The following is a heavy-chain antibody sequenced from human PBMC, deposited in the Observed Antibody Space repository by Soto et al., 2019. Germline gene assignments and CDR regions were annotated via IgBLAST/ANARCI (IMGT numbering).Heavy chain of an antibody. CDR3: AKGCWESPNYGYYFDY. D-gene: IGHD4-17*01. V-gene: IGHV3-23*01. Sequence: EVQLLESGGGLVQFGGSLRLSCAASGFTFSSYAMSWVRQAPGKGLEWVSSISGSASNTYYADSVKGRFTISRDNSKNTLHLQMNSLTAEDTAVYYCAKGCWESPNYGYYFDYWGQGTLVTVSS. CDR1: GFTFSSYA. J-gene: IGHJ4*02. CDR2: ISGSASNT.